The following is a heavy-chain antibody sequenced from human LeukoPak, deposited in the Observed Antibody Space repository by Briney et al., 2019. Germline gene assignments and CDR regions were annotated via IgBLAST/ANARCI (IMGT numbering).Heavy chain of an antibody. D-gene: IGHD3-22*01. CDR1: GFTFSSYA. CDR2: ISGSGGST. V-gene: IGHV3-23*01. CDR3: ANRNYYAKSDYYSYYFDY. Sequence: GGSLRLSCAASGFTFSSYAMSWVRQAPGKGLEWVSAISGSGGSTYYADSVKGRFTISRDNSKNTLYLQMNSLRAEDTAVYYCANRNYYAKSDYYSYYFDYWGQGTLVTVSS. J-gene: IGHJ4*02.